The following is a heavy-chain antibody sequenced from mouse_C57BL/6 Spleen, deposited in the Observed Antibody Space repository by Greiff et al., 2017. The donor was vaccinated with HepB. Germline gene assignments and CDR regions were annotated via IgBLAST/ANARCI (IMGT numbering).Heavy chain of an antibody. Sequence: DVKLVESEGGLVQPGSSMKLSCTASGFTFSDYYMAWVRQVPEKGLEWVANINYDGSSTYYLDSLKSRFIISRDNAKNILYLQMSSLKSEDTATYYCARGDYGNFGYYAMDYWGQGTSVTVSS. V-gene: IGHV5-16*01. CDR3: ARGDYGNFGYYAMDY. CDR1: GFTFSDYY. CDR2: INYDGSST. J-gene: IGHJ4*01. D-gene: IGHD2-1*01.